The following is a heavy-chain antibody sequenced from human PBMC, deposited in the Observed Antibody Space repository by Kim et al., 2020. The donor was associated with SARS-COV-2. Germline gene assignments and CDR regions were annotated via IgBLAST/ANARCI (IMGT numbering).Heavy chain of an antibody. D-gene: IGHD6-19*01. Sequence: TYADYVKGRFTISRDNAKNTLYLQMNSLRVEDTAVYYCVRSVAVAGTAGYWGQGTLVTVFS. J-gene: IGHJ4*02. V-gene: IGHV3-74*01. CDR3: VRSVAVAGTAGY.